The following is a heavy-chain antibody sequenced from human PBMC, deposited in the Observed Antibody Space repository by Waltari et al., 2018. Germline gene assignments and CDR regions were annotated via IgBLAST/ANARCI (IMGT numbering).Heavy chain of an antibody. CDR3: ARDFCSGGSCYHGVSWFDP. J-gene: IGHJ5*02. Sequence: QVQLVQSGAEVKKPGSSVKVSCKASGGTFSSYAISWVRQAPGQGLEWMGGIIPIFGTANYAQKFQGRGTITADESTGTAYMELSSLRSEETAVYYCARDFCSGGSCYHGVSWFDPWGQGTLVTVSS. CDR1: GGTFSSYA. CDR2: IIPIFGTA. V-gene: IGHV1-69*01. D-gene: IGHD2-15*01.